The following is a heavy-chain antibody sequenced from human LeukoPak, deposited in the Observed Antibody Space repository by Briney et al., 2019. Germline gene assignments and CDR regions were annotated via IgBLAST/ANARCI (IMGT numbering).Heavy chain of an antibody. J-gene: IGHJ3*01. Sequence: ASVNVSCKASGYIFTSDGISWVRQAAGQGLEGMGWISAYNGDTKYAPKLKGRVTLTADTLTSTAYMELRTLISDDTATYYCAIGQGVITWGGADVYDVWGQGTTVIVSS. CDR3: AIGQGVITWGGADVYDV. CDR2: ISAYNGDT. V-gene: IGHV1-18*01. D-gene: IGHD3-16*01. CDR1: GYIFTSDG.